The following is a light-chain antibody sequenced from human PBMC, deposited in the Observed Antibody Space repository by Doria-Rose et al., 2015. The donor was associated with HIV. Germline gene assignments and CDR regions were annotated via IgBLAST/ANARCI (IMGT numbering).Light chain of an antibody. CDR1: S. CDR3: QQYYSTPQT. V-gene: IGKV1-NL1*01. CDR2: AAS. J-gene: IGKJ2*01. Sequence: SLAWYQQKPGKAPKLLVSAASTLESGVPSRFSGSGSGADYTLTISSLQPGDFATYYCQQYYSTPQTFGQGTKLEIK.